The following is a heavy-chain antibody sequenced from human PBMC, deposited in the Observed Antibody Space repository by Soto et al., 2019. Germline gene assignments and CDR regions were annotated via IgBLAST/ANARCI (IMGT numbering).Heavy chain of an antibody. CDR3: ARSGREVDV. CDR2: IKEDGSEK. Sequence: EVQLVESGGGLVQPGGSLRLSCAVSGFTFSNYWMTWVRQAPGKGLEWGANIKEDGSEKHYVDSVKGRFTISRDNAENSLYLQINSLRAEDTAVYYGARSGREVDVWGQGTTVTVSS. J-gene: IGHJ6*02. D-gene: IGHD5-12*01. CDR1: GFTFSNYW. V-gene: IGHV3-7*01.